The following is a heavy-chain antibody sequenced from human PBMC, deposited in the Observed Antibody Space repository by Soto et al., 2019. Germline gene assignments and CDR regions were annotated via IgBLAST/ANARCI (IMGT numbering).Heavy chain of an antibody. J-gene: IGHJ4*02. CDR2: IYTSGST. V-gene: IGHV4-4*07. Sequence: RSLTCTVSGGSISSYYWSWIRQPAGKGLEWIGRIYTSGSTNYNPSLKSRVTMSVDTSKNQFSLKLSSVTAADTAVYYCARDRATDYDFWSGYYTGFDYWGQGTLVTVS. CDR3: ARDRATDYDFWSGYYTGFDY. D-gene: IGHD3-3*01. CDR1: GGSISSYY.